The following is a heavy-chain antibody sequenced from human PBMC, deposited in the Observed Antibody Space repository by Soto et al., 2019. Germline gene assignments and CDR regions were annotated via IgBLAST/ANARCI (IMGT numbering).Heavy chain of an antibody. CDR1: GFTFSSYS. CDR3: TTGCSGGSCYGESDY. Sequence: EVQLVESGGGLVKPGGSLRLSCAASGFTFSSYSMNWVRQAPGKGLEWVSSISSSSSYIYYADSVKGRFTISRDNAKNSLYLQMNSLRAEDTAVYYCTTGCSGGSCYGESDYWGQGTLVTVSS. CDR2: ISSSSSYI. D-gene: IGHD2-15*01. J-gene: IGHJ4*02. V-gene: IGHV3-21*01.